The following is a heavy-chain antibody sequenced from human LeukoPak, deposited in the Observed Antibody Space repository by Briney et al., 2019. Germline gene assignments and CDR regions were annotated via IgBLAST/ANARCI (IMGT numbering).Heavy chain of an antibody. CDR1: GFTFSSYW. J-gene: IGHJ4*02. CDR2: IKTDGSST. CDR3: ARRSI. V-gene: IGHV3-74*01. Sequence: PGGSLRLSCAASGFTFSSYWMHWVRQTPGKGLVWVSRIKTDGSSTSYADSVKGRFTISRDNAKNMLYLQMNSLRAEDTAVYYCARRSIWGQGTLVTVSS.